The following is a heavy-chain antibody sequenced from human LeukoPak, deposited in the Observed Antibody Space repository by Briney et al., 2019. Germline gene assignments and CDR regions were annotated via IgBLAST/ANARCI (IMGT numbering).Heavy chain of an antibody. Sequence: SETLSLTCAVSGYSISSGYYWGWIRRPPGKGLEWIGSIYHSGSTYYNPSLKSRVTISVDTSKNQFSLKLSSVTAADTAVYYCARKTVGEQLVAFDYWGQGTLVTVSS. D-gene: IGHD6-6*01. CDR2: IYHSGST. V-gene: IGHV4-38-2*01. CDR3: ARKTVGEQLVAFDY. CDR1: GYSISSGYY. J-gene: IGHJ4*02.